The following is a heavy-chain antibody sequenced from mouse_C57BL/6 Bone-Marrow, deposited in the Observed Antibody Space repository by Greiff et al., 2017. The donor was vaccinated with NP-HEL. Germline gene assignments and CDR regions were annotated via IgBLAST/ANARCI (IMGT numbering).Heavy chain of an antibody. J-gene: IGHJ1*03. Sequence: EVQLVESGGGLVQSGRSLRLSCATSGFTFSDFYMEWVRQAPGKGLEWIAASRNKANDYTTEYNASVKGRFIVSRDTSQSILYLQMNALRAEDTAIYYCARDARYWYFNVWGTGTTVTVSS. CDR2: SRNKANDYTT. CDR1: GFTFSDFY. CDR3: ARDARYWYFNV. V-gene: IGHV7-1*01.